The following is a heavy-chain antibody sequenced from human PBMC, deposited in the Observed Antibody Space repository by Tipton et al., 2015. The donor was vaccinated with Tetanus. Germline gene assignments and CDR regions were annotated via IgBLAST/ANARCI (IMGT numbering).Heavy chain of an antibody. CDR2: IYTSGST. CDR1: GGSISSYY. CDR3: ARDYYDSSGRGGDAFDI. Sequence: TLSLTCTVSGGSISSYYWSWIRQPAGKGLEWIGRIYTSGSTNYNPSLKSRVTMSVDTSKNQFSLKLNSVTAADTAVYYCARDYYDSSGRGGDAFDIWGQGTVVTVSS. V-gene: IGHV4-4*07. D-gene: IGHD3-22*01. J-gene: IGHJ3*02.